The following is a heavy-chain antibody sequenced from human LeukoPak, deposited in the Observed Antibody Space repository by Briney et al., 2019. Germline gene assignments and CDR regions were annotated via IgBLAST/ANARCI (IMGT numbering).Heavy chain of an antibody. J-gene: IGHJ6*03. CDR2: ISAYNGNT. D-gene: IGHD2-2*01. CDR3: ARDLYCSSTSCYPRKYYYYMDV. V-gene: IGHV1-18*01. Sequence: ASVKVSCKASGYTFTSYGISWVRQAPGQGIEWMGWISAYNGNTNYAQKLQSRVTMTTDTSTSTAYMELRSLRSDDTAVYYCARDLYCSSTSCYPRKYYYYMDVWGKGTTVTVSS. CDR1: GYTFTSYG.